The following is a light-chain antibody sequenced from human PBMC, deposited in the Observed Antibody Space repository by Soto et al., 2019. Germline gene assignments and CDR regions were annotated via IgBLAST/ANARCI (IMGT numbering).Light chain of an antibody. CDR2: WAS. CDR3: HQHYSPPQP. V-gene: IGKV4-1*01. CDR1: QSVLFSSNNKNY. J-gene: IGKJ1*01. Sequence: DIVMTQSPDSLAVSLGERAIIHCKSSQSVLFSSNNKNYLAWYQQRPGQPPKLLIYWASTRHSGVPDRFSGSGSGTDFTLTISSLQAEDVAVYYCHQHYSPPQPFGQGTKVEIK.